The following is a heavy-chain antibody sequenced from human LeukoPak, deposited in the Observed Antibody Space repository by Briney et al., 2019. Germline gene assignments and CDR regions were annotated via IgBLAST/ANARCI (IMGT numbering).Heavy chain of an antibody. CDR1: GFTFSSYG. D-gene: IGHD3-22*01. V-gene: IGHV3-33*01. CDR3: ARDDSSGSHFDS. CDR2: IWYDGINK. J-gene: IGHJ4*02. Sequence: PGRSLRLSCAASGFTFSSYGMHWVRQAPGKGLEWVAVIWYDGINKFHADSVKGRFTISRDNSKNTVYLQMNSLGAEDTAMYYCARDDSSGSHFDSWGQGTLVTGSS.